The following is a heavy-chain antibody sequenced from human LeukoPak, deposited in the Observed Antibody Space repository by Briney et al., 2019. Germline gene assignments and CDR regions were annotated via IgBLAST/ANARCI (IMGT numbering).Heavy chain of an antibody. D-gene: IGHD6-6*01. V-gene: IGHV4-61*05. CDR1: GGSISSSSYY. CDR3: ARDKKYSSSGYYYYMDV. CDR2: IYYSGST. Sequence: SETLSLTCTVSGGSISSSSYYWSWIRQPPGKGLEWIGYIYYSGSTNYNPSLKSRVTILVDRSKNQFSLKLSSVTAADTAVYYCARDKKYSSSGYYYYMDVWGKGTTVTVSS. J-gene: IGHJ6*03.